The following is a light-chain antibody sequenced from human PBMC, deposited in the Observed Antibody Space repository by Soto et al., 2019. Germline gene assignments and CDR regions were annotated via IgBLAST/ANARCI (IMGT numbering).Light chain of an antibody. Sequence: DIQMTQSRSSLSASVGDRVTITCRATQTISNSLNWYQQRPGKAPNLLIYGASTLQGGVPSRFRGGGSGTDFTLTINSLQPEDSATYFCQESHAFLWGTFGQGTKVDIK. J-gene: IGKJ1*01. CDR2: GAS. V-gene: IGKV1-39*01. CDR1: QTISNS. CDR3: QESHAFLWGT.